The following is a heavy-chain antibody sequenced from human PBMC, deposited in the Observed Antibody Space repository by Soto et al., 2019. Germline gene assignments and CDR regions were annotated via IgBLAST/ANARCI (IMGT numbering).Heavy chain of an antibody. CDR3: ARGTLVTVTIDY. CDR2: IYYSGST. V-gene: IGHV4-30-2*05. J-gene: IGHJ4*02. CDR1: GGSISSGGYS. D-gene: IGHD4-17*01. Sequence: SETLSLTWAVSGGSISSGGYSWSWIRQPPGKGLEWIGYIYYSGSTYYNPSLKSRVTISVDTSKNQFSLKLSSVTAADTAVYYCARGTLVTVTIDYWGQGTLVTVSS.